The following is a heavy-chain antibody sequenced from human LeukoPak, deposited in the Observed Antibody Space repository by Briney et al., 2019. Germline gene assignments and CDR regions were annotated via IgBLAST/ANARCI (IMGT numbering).Heavy chain of an antibody. V-gene: IGHV4-31*03. J-gene: IGHJ4*02. CDR1: GGSISSGGYY. D-gene: IGHD3-10*01. CDR2: IYYSGST. Sequence: PSETLSLTCTVSGGSISSGGYYWSWIRQHPGKGLEWIGYIYYSGSTYYNPSLKSRVTISVDTSKDQFSLKLSSVTAADTAVYYCARERYYGSGSQLFDYWGQGTLVTVSS. CDR3: ARERYYGSGSQLFDY.